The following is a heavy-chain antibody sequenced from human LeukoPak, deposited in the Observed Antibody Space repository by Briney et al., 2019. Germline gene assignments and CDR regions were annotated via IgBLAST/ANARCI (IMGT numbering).Heavy chain of an antibody. CDR3: AVYFAGHGGRGS. CDR1: GASFANHH. CDR2: NWGA. V-gene: IGHV4-4*09. D-gene: IGHD4-23*01. J-gene: IGHJ4*02. Sequence: SETLSLTCIVSGASFANHHRSWIRQRPGKGLEWIGNNWGADYNPSLRSRVSISLDASKTQFSLSLTSVTAADTAVYFCAVYFAGHGGRGSWGPGAQVTVSS.